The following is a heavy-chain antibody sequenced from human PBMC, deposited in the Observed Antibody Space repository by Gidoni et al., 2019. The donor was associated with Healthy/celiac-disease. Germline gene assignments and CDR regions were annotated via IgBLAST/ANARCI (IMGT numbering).Heavy chain of an antibody. Sequence: QVQLVESGGGVVQPGRSLRLSCAASGFTVSSYGMHLVRQAPGKGLEWVAVIWYDGSNKYYADSVKGRFNISRDNSKNTLYLQMNSLRAEDTAVYYCARAPPAGTRRPLYYYYYMDVWGKGTTVTVSS. V-gene: IGHV3-33*01. CDR3: ARAPPAGTRRPLYYYYYMDV. J-gene: IGHJ6*03. CDR2: IWYDGSNK. D-gene: IGHD6-13*01. CDR1: GFTVSSYG.